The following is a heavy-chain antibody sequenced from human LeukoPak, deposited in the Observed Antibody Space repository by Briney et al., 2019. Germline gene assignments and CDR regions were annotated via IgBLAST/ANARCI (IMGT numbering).Heavy chain of an antibody. CDR1: GGSISSGSYY. CDR2: IYTSGST. Sequence: KTSQTLSLTCTVSGGSISSGSYYWSWIRQPAGKGLEWIGRIYTSGSTNYIPSLKSRVTISVDTSKNQFSLKLSSVTAADTAVYYCARELATMLYYFDYWGQGTLVTVSS. D-gene: IGHD5-24*01. V-gene: IGHV4-61*02. J-gene: IGHJ4*02. CDR3: ARELATMLYYFDY.